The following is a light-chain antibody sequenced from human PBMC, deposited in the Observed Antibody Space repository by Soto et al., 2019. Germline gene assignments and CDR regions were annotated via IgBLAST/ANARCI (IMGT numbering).Light chain of an antibody. CDR3: HQYDHWPLT. V-gene: IGKV3D-15*01. CDR2: GAS. Sequence: IVLTQSPGTLSLSPGERATLSCRASQSLSTSSLAWYQQRPGQAPRLLIYGASTRATGIPARFSGFGSGTEFTLTVSSLQSEDFGLYFCHQYDHWPLTFGGGTKVDIK. J-gene: IGKJ4*01. CDR1: QSLSTSS.